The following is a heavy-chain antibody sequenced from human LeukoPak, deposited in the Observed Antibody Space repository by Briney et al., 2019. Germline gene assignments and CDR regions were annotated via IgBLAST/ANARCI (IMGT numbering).Heavy chain of an antibody. Sequence: GGSLRLSCAASGFTFSSYWMSWVRQAPGKGLEWVANIKQDGSEKYYVDSVKGRFTISRDNAKNSLYLQMNSLRAEDTAVYYCARGGSYSYNWFDPWGQGTLVTVSS. CDR1: GFTFSSYW. CDR2: IKQDGSEK. CDR3: ARGGSYSYNWFDP. D-gene: IGHD1-26*01. V-gene: IGHV3-7*01. J-gene: IGHJ5*02.